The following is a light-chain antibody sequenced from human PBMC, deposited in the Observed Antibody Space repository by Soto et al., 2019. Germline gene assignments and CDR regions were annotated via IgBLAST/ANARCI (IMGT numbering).Light chain of an antibody. J-gene: IGLJ1*01. V-gene: IGLV2-14*01. CDR2: DVS. CDR3: CSYTTSNTRQIV. CDR1: SGDVGGYNY. Sequence: QSALTQPASVSGSPGQSIAISSTGTSGDVGGYNYVSWYQQHPGKAPKFMIYDVSNRPSGVSNRFSGSKSGNTASLTISGLQAQYEADYYCCSYTTSNTRQIVFGTGTKVTVL.